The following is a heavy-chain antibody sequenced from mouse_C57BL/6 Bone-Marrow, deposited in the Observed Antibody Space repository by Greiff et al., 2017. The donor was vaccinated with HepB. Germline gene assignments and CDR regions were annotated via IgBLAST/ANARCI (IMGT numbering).Heavy chain of an antibody. CDR3: PKTTVPPYYYAMDY. D-gene: IGHD1-1*01. CDR1: GYTFTSYW. Sequence: QVQLQQPGAELVKPGASVKLSCKASGYTFTSYWMHWVKQRPGQGLEWIGMIHPNSGSTNYNEKFKSKATLTVDKSSSTAYMQLSSLTSEDSAVYYCPKTTVPPYYYAMDYWGQGTSVTVSS. J-gene: IGHJ4*01. V-gene: IGHV1-64*01. CDR2: IHPNSGST.